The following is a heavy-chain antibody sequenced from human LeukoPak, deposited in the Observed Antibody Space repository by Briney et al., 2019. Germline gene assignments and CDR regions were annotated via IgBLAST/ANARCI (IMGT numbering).Heavy chain of an antibody. CDR2: IWSDGTNR. J-gene: IGHJ4*01. CDR3: ARDAQRGFDYSNSLKY. CDR1: GFIFSHHG. V-gene: IGHV3-33*01. Sequence: GGSLRLSCSASGFIFSHHGMHWVRQAPGKGLEWVAVIWSDGTNRFYAGSVKGRFTISRDNSLNSVFLQMNSLRVEDTAMYYCARDAQRGFDYSNSLKYWGHGTLVTVSS. D-gene: IGHD4-11*01.